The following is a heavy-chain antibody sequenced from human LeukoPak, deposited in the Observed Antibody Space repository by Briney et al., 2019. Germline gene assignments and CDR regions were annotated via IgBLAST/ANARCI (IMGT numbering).Heavy chain of an antibody. CDR3: ARDHTYCSSTSCYRFPDY. V-gene: IGHV1-2*02. CDR2: INPNSGGT. D-gene: IGHD2-2*01. J-gene: IGHJ4*02. CDR1: GYTFTGYY. Sequence: ASVKVSCKASGYTFTGYYMHWVRQAPGQGLEWMGWINPNSGGTNYAQKFQGRVTMTRDTSISTAYMELSRLRSDDTAVYYCARDHTYCSSTSCYRFPDYWGQGPLVTVSS.